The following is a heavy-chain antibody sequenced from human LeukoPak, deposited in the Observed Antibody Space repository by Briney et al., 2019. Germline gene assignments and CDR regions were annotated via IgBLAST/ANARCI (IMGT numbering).Heavy chain of an antibody. CDR3: ARDLSSRDAY. J-gene: IGHJ4*02. D-gene: IGHD6-13*01. CDR1: GFTVTNYW. V-gene: IGHV3-7*03. CDR2: IHLDGGTE. Sequence: PGGSLRLSCAASGFTVTNYWMSWVRQAPGEGLEWVASIHLDGGTEYYLDSVRGRFAISRDNTKNSLYLQMSSLTVEDTAVYYCARDLSSRDAYWGQGTLVIVSS.